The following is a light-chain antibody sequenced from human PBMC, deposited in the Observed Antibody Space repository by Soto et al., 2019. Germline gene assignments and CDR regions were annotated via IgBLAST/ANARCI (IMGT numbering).Light chain of an antibody. Sequence: EIVLTQSPGIVSLSPGERAALSCRASENVSSYLAWYQQKPGQAPRLLIYDASNRATGIPARFSGSGSGTDFTLTISSLEPEDFAVYYCQQRSNWLFTFGQGTRLEIK. CDR3: QQRSNWLFT. CDR2: DAS. CDR1: ENVSSY. J-gene: IGKJ5*01. V-gene: IGKV3-11*01.